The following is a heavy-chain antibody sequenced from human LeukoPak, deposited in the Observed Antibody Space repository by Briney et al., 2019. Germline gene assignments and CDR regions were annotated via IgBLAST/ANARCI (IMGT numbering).Heavy chain of an antibody. CDR2: IRYDGSNK. J-gene: IGHJ4*02. V-gene: IGHV3-30*02. D-gene: IGHD4-17*01. Sequence: GGSLRLSCAASGFTFSSCGMHWVRQAPGKGLEWVAFIRYDGSNKYYADSVKGRFTISRDNSKNTLYLQMNSLRAEDTAVYYCAKGEETTVTTEFWYWGQGTLVTVSS. CDR3: AKGEETTVTTEFWY. CDR1: GFTFSSCG.